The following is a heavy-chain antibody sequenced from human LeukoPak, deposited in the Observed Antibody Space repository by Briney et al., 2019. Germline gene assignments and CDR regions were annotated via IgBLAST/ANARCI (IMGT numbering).Heavy chain of an antibody. V-gene: IGHV4-34*01. CDR3: ARVTGYMIEDYFDY. J-gene: IGHJ4*02. CDR1: GFTFTTYW. D-gene: IGHD3-22*01. CDR2: INHSGST. Sequence: GSLRLSCAASGFTFTTYWMSWVRQAPGKGLEWIGEINHSGSTNYNPSLKSRVTISVETSKNQFSLKLSSVTAADTAVYYCARVTGYMIEDYFDYWGQGTLVTVSS.